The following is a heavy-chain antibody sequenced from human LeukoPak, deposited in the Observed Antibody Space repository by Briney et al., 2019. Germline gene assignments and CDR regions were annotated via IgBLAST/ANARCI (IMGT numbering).Heavy chain of an antibody. CDR2: IYPGDSDT. V-gene: IGHV5-51*01. CDR3: ASTTSSYSSGWYVAFDI. CDR1: GYSFTNYW. Sequence: GESLKISCKGSGYSFTNYWIGWVRQMPGKGLEWMGIIYPGDSDTRYSPSFQGQVTISADKSISTAYLQWSSLKASDTAMYYCASTTSSYSSGWYVAFDIWGQGTMVTVSS. J-gene: IGHJ3*02. D-gene: IGHD6-19*01.